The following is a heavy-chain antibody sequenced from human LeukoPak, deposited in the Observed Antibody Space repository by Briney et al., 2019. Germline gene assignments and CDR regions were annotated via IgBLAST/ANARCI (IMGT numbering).Heavy chain of an antibody. CDR3: ARKSGTVGSINWGVDY. V-gene: IGHV1-18*01. J-gene: IGHJ4*02. Sequence: ASVNVSCKASGYTFSSYDISWVRQAPGQGLDWMGWISAYKGSTDYAQKFQGRVTMTTDTSTSTACMELRSLRSDDTAVYYCARKSGTVGSINWGVDYWGQGTLVTISS. D-gene: IGHD5-12*01. CDR1: GYTFSSYD. CDR2: ISAYKGST.